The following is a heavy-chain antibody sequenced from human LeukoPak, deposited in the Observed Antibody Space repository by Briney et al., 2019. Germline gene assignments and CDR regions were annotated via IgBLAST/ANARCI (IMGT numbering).Heavy chain of an antibody. CDR3: ARRNYYGSGSFVLWAFDI. Sequence: SETLSLTCTVSGGSISGYYWSWVRQPPGKGLEWIGYIYYSGSTNYNPSLKSRVTISVDTSKNQFSLKLSSVTAADTAVYYCARRNYYGSGSFVLWAFDIWGQGTMVTVSS. J-gene: IGHJ3*02. V-gene: IGHV4-59*08. CDR1: GGSISGYY. CDR2: IYYSGST. D-gene: IGHD3-10*01.